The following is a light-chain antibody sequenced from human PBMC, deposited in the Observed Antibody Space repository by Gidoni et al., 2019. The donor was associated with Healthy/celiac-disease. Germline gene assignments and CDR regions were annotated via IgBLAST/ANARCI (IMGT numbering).Light chain of an antibody. V-gene: IGKV1-39*01. Sequence: DIQMTQSPSSLSASVGDRVTITCRASQSISSYLNWYQQKPGKAPNLLIYAASSLQSGVPSRFSASGSGTDFTLTISSLQPEDFAAYYCQQSYSTPRVTFGQXTRLEIK. CDR3: QQSYSTPRVT. CDR1: QSISSY. CDR2: AAS. J-gene: IGKJ5*01.